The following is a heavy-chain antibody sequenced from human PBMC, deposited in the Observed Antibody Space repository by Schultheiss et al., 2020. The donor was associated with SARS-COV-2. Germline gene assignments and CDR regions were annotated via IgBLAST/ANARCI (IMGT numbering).Heavy chain of an antibody. CDR3: ARDHGFGIVVVPAEKYYMDV. V-gene: IGHV1-69*04. CDR1: GGTFSSYT. CDR2: IIPILGIA. D-gene: IGHD2-2*01. Sequence: SVKVSCKASGGTFSSYTISWVRQAPGQGLEWMGRIIPILGIANYAQKFQGRVTITADKSTSTAYMELRSLRSDDTAVYYCARDHGFGIVVVPAEKYYMDVWGKGTTVTVSS. J-gene: IGHJ6*03.